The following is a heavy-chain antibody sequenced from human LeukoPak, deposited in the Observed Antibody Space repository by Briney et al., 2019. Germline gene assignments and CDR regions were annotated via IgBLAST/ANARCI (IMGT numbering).Heavy chain of an antibody. CDR1: GFTFSSYS. CDR2: ISSSSSTI. CDR3: AREVAGTIFDY. V-gene: IGHV3-48*04. Sequence: GGSLRLSCAASGFTFSSYSMNWVRQAPGKELEWVSYISSSSSTIYYADSVKGRFTISRDNAKNSLYLQMNSLRAEDTAVYYCAREVAGTIFDYWGQGTLVTVSS. D-gene: IGHD6-19*01. J-gene: IGHJ4*02.